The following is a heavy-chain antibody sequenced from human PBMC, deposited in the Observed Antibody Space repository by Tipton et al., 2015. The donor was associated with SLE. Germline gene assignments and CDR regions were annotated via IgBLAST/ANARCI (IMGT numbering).Heavy chain of an antibody. CDR1: GGSISSSSYY. Sequence: TLSLTCTVSGGSISSSSYYWGWIRQPPGKGLEWIGSIYYNGSTYYNPSLKSRVSISVDTSKNQFFLNLHSVTAADTAVYYCARGGASVLIRNCYFDYWGQGSLVTVSS. D-gene: IGHD2-8*01. CDR2: IYYNGST. V-gene: IGHV4-39*07. CDR3: ARGGASVLIRNCYFDY. J-gene: IGHJ4*01.